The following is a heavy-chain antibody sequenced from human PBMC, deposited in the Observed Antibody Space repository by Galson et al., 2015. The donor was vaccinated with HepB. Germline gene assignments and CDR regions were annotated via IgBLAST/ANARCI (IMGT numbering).Heavy chain of an antibody. Sequence: TLSLTCTVSGVSISNNNFCWGWIRQPPGKGLECIGNIYYSGNTYYNPSLKSRVTMSVDTSKNQFSLRLTSVTAADTAVYYCARLGFLGFFDSLPTWFDPWGQGTLVTVSS. CDR2: IYYSGNT. V-gene: IGHV4-39*01. J-gene: IGHJ5*02. CDR3: ARLGFLGFFDSLPTWFDP. D-gene: IGHD3-3*01. CDR1: GVSISNNNFC.